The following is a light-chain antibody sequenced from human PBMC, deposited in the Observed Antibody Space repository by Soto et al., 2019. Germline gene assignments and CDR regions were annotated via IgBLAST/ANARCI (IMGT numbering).Light chain of an antibody. J-gene: IGKJ3*01. V-gene: IGKV3-20*01. CDR2: GGS. CDR3: QQYGSSPFT. Sequence: EIVLTQSPGTLSLSPGERATLSCRASQSVSSTYLAWYQQKPGQAPSLLIYGGSRRATGIPDRFSGSGSGTDFTLNISRLEPEDFAVYYCQQYGSSPFTFSPGTKVDIK. CDR1: QSVSSTY.